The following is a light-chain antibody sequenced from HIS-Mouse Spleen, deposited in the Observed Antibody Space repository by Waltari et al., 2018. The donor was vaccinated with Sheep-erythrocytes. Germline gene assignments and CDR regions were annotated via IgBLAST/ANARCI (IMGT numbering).Light chain of an antibody. CDR3: QAWDSSIYV. CDR2: QDS. V-gene: IGLV3-1*01. J-gene: IGLJ1*01. Sequence: SYELTQPPSVSVSPGQTASITCSGDKWGDKYACWYKQKPGQSPVLVIYQDSKRPSGIPERFSGSNSGNTATLTISGTQAMDEADYYCQAWDSSIYVFGTGTKVTVL. CDR1: KWGDKY.